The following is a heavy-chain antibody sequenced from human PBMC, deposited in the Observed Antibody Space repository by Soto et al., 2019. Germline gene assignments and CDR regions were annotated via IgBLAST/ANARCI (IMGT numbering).Heavy chain of an antibody. CDR3: SSDRGSYDYYYGMDV. Sequence: QVQLVESGGGVVQPGRSLRLSCAASGFTFSSYAMQWVRQAPGKGLEWVTVIWFDGSNKYYADSVKGRLTISRDNSKNTLFLQMNRLRAEDTAVYYCSSDRGSYDYYYGMDVWGQGTTVTVSS. CDR1: GFTFSSYA. J-gene: IGHJ6*02. CDR2: IWFDGSNK. D-gene: IGHD5-18*01. V-gene: IGHV3-33*01.